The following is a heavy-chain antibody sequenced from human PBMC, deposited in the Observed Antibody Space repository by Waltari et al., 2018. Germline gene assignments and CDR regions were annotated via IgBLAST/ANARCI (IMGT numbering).Heavy chain of an antibody. J-gene: IGHJ5*02. CDR2: IYYRGTT. Sequence: QLQLQESGSGLVKPSETLSLTCTVSGGSITGCSNNWCWICQPPGKGLAWIGSIYYRGTTYYNPAQKSGITISVGTSKKQFSLKLTSVTAADTAGYDCARRLGDDRAGVYRAFDLWGQGTLVTVSS. CDR3: ARRLGDDRAGVYRAFDL. CDR1: GGSITGCSNN. V-gene: IGHV4-39*01. D-gene: IGHD3-9*01.